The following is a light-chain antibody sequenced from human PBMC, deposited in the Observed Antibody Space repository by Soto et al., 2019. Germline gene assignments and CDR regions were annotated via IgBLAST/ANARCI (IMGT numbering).Light chain of an antibody. V-gene: IGKV3-15*01. Sequence: EIVMTQSPATLSVSPGEGATLSCRASQSISSNLAWYQQKPGQAPRLLIHGASTRATGIPARFSGSGSGTEFTLTISSLQSEDFAVYYCQQYNNWPRTFGQGTKVEI. CDR3: QQYNNWPRT. CDR2: GAS. J-gene: IGKJ1*01. CDR1: QSISSN.